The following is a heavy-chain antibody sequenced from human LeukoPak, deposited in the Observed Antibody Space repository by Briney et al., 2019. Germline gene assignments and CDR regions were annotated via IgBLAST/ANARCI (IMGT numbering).Heavy chain of an antibody. CDR1: GFTFSDYY. CDR3: AKDLGSGYCSGGSCYAFDY. Sequence: PGGSLRLSCAASGFTFSDYYMSWIRQAPGKGLEWVSYISSSGSTIYYADSVKGRFTISRDNSKNTLYLQMNSLRAEDTAVYYCAKDLGSGYCSGGSCYAFDYWGQGTLVTVSS. D-gene: IGHD2-15*01. V-gene: IGHV3-11*04. J-gene: IGHJ4*02. CDR2: ISSSGSTI.